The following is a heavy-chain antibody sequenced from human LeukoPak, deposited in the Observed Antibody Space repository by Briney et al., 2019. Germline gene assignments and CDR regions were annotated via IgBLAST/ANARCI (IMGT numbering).Heavy chain of an antibody. V-gene: IGHV4-39*01. CDR3: ARLYYYDSSGPPL. CDR2: IYYTGRT. J-gene: IGHJ4*02. Sequence: PSETLSLTFTVSGGSTSSSSYYWGWIRQPPGKGLEWIGNIYYTGRTYYNPSLKSRVTISVDTSKNQFSLKLSSVSAADTAVYYCARLYYYDSSGPPLWGQGTLVTVSS. D-gene: IGHD3-22*01. CDR1: GGSTSSSSYY.